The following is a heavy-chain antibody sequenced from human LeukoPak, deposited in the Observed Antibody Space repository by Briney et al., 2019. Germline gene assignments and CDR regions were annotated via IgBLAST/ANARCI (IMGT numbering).Heavy chain of an antibody. J-gene: IGHJ4*02. Sequence: GGSLRLSCAASGFTFSSYAMSWVRQAPGKGLEWVSAISGSGGSTYYADSVKGRFTISRDSSKNTVYLQMKSLRAEDTAVYYCARASELDYWGQGTLVTVSS. CDR3: ARASELDY. CDR1: GFTFSSYA. V-gene: IGHV3-23*01. CDR2: ISGSGGST. D-gene: IGHD1-14*01.